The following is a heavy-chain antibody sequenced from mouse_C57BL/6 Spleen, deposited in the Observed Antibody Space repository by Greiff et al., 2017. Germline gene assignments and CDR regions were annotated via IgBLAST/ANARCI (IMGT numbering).Heavy chain of an antibody. CDR2: IDPSDSYT. D-gene: IGHD2-3*01. V-gene: IGHV1-69*01. Sequence: QVQLKQPGAELVMPGASVKLSCKASGYTFTSYWLHWVKQKPGQGLEWIGEIDPSDSYTNYNQKFTGKSTLTVDKSSSTAYMQLRSLPSEDSAVYYCARWLLGGNAMDYWGQGTSVTVSS. CDR3: ARWLLGGNAMDY. CDR1: GYTFTSYW. J-gene: IGHJ4*01.